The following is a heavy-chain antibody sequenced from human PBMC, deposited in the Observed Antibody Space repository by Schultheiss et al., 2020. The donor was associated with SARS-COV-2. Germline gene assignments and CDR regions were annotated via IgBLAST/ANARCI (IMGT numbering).Heavy chain of an antibody. V-gene: IGHV1-2*02. CDR3: ARAYHSSGYHAFDI. Sequence: ASVKVSCKASGYTFTSYGISWVRQAPGQGLEWMGWINPNSGGTNYAQKFQGRVTMTRDTSISTAYMELSRLRSDDTAVYYCARAYHSSGYHAFDIWGQGTMVTVSS. CDR1: GYTFTSYG. CDR2: INPNSGGT. J-gene: IGHJ3*02. D-gene: IGHD3-22*01.